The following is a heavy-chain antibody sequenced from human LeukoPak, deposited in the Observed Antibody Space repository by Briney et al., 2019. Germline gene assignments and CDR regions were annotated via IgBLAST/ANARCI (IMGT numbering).Heavy chain of an antibody. CDR2: INPHSGGA. CDR3: ARFEDYGGNRDVFDI. CDR1: GYTFTAYY. J-gene: IGHJ3*02. Sequence: VASVKVSCKASGYTFTAYYTNWVRQAPGQGLEWMGWINPHSGGAVYAQGFQGRVTMTRDTSISTAYMELSRLRSDDTAVYYCARFEDYGGNRDVFDIWGQGTMVTVSS. D-gene: IGHD4-23*01. V-gene: IGHV1-2*02.